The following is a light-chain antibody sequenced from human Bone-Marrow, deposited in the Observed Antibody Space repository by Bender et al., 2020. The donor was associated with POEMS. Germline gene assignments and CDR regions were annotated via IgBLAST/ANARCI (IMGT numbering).Light chain of an antibody. CDR3: PVWDSRSDHVV. V-gene: IGLV3-21*02. Sequence: SYVLTQPPSVSVAPGETAMITCGGTNMGSKSVHWYQQKPGQAPVLVVYNDGERPSGIPERFSGSNSADTATLTISRVEGGDEADYYCPVWDSRSDHVVFGGGTKVTVL. J-gene: IGLJ2*01. CDR1: NMGSKS. CDR2: NDG.